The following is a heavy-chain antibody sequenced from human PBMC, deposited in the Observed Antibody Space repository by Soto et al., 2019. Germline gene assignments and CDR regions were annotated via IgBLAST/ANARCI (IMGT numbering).Heavy chain of an antibody. CDR2: ISAYSDST. Sequence: GGSLRLSCAASGYTFSNYAMSWVRQAPGKGLEWVSAISAYSDSTYYADSGKGRFTISRDNSQNTLYLQMNSLRAEDTAIYYCAKEISESGPADYWGQGTLVTVSS. CDR3: AKEISESGPADY. V-gene: IGHV3-23*01. D-gene: IGHD2-15*01. J-gene: IGHJ4*02. CDR1: GYTFSNYA.